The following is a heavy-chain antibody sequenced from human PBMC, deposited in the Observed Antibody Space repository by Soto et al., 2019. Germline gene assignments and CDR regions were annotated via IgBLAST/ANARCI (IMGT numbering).Heavy chain of an antibody. CDR1: GYTFTTIR. D-gene: IGHD6-19*01. V-gene: IGHV1-18*01. Sequence: QVQLVQSAAEVGKPGASVKVSCKASGYTFTTIRLSWVRQAPGQGLEWMGWIRPHSGDTQYAQKFQGRVTMTADTSTTTAYMEVRSLRPDDTAVFYCARDRSGWYDFWGQGTLVTVSS. CDR3: ARDRSGWYDF. CDR2: IRPHSGDT. J-gene: IGHJ5*01.